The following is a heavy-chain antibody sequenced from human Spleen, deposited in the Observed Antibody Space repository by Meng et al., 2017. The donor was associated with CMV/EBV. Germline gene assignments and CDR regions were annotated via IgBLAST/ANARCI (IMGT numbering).Heavy chain of an antibody. J-gene: IGHJ6*02. V-gene: IGHV1-69*05. CDR3: ARGTDCSTTICSPYYYYGVDV. CDR1: GGTFSSYT. D-gene: IGHD2-2*01. CDR2: IIPIFGTA. Sequence: SVKVSCKASGGTFSSYTISWVRQAPGQGLERMGGIIPIFGTANYAQRFQGRVTITTDESTSTAYMELSSLRSEDTAVYYCARGTDCSTTICSPYYYYGVDVWGQGTTVTVSS.